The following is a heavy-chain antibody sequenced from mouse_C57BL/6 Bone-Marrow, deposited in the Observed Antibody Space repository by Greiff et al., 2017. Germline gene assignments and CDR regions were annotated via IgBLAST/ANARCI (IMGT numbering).Heavy chain of an antibody. Sequence: EVQLQQSGPELVKPGDSVKISCKASGYSFTGYFMNWVMQSHGKSLEWIGRINPYNGDTFYNQKFKGKATLTVDKSSSTAHMELRSLTSEDSAVYYCARLRAYYSNLYAMDYWGQGTSVTVSS. CDR3: ARLRAYYSNLYAMDY. V-gene: IGHV1-20*01. CDR1: GYSFTGYF. CDR2: INPYNGDT. J-gene: IGHJ4*01. D-gene: IGHD2-5*01.